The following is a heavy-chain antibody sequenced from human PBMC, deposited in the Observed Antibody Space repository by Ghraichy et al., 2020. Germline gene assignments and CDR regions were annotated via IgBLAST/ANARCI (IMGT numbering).Heavy chain of an antibody. D-gene: IGHD5-18*01. Sequence: GGSLRLSCAASGFTFRSYAMYWVRQAPGKGLEWVAVVSYDTVHKYYADSVKGRFTISRDNAQNTLYLKMTSLRPEDTAVDFCARHSRVYSYGPGDYWGQGTLVYVSS. V-gene: IGHV3-30-3*01. CDR1: GFTFRSYA. CDR2: VSYDTVHK. CDR3: ARHSRVYSYGPGDY. J-gene: IGHJ4*02.